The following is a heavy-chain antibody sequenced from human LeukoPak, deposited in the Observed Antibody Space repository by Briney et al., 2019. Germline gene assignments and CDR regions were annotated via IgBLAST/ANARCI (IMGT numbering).Heavy chain of an antibody. V-gene: IGHV5-51*01. CDR3: VRREGNAHYDF. J-gene: IGHJ4*02. CDR2: IYPSDSDT. CDR1: GYNFPTYW. Sequence: GESLKISCTGSGYNFPTYWIGWVRQMPGKVLEWMGIIYPSDSDTRYSPPFQGQVTISADKSINTAYLQWSSLTALDTGMNFCVRREGNAHYDFWGQGTLVTVSS. D-gene: IGHD2-8*01.